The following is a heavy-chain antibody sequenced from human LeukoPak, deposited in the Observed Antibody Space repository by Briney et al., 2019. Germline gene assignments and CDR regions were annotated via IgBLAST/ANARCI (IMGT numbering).Heavy chain of an antibody. CDR2: INHSGST. CDR1: GGSISSSSYY. D-gene: IGHD6-19*01. CDR3: AKSSGWQVRDSYYFDY. J-gene: IGHJ4*02. Sequence: PSETLSLTCTVSGGSISSSSYYWGWIRQPPGKGLEWIGEINHSGSTNYSPSLKSRVTISVDTSKNQFSLKLSSVTAADTAVYYCAKSSGWQVRDSYYFDYWGQGTLVTVSS. V-gene: IGHV4-39*07.